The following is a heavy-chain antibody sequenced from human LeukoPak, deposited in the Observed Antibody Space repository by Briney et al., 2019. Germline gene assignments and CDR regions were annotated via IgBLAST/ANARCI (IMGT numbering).Heavy chain of an antibody. CDR3: ARATKLLWFGELLEKGSYYFDY. J-gene: IGHJ4*02. CDR2: INQSGSA. D-gene: IGHD3-10*01. V-gene: IGHV4-34*01. CDR1: GGSFSGYY. Sequence: SETLSLTCAIYGGSFSGYYWNWVRQPPGMGLEWIGEINQSGSANYNPSLKSRVTISVDTSKNQFSLKLSSVTAADTAVYYCARATKLLWFGELLEKGSYYFDYWGQGTLVTVSS.